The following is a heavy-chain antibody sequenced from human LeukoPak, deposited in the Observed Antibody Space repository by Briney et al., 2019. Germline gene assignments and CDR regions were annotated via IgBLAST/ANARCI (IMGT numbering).Heavy chain of an antibody. CDR3: ARGRHLADLTFDY. D-gene: IGHD3-3*02. Sequence: SETLSLTCTVSGGSISSYCWSWIRQPPGKGLEWIGYIYYSGSTNYNPSLKSRVTISVDTSKNQFSLKLSSVTAADTAVYYCARGRHLADLTFDYWGQGTLVTVSS. J-gene: IGHJ4*02. CDR1: GGSISSYC. V-gene: IGHV4-59*08. CDR2: IYYSGST.